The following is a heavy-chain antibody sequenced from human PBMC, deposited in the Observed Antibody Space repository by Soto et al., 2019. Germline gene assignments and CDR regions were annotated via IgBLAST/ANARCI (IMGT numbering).Heavy chain of an antibody. J-gene: IGHJ6*02. V-gene: IGHV1-8*01. CDR1: GYTFTSYD. D-gene: IGHD3-22*01. CDR2: MNPNSGNT. Sequence: ASVKVSCKASGYTFTSYDINWVRQATGQGLEWMGWMNPNSGNTGYAQKFQGRVTMTRNTSISTAYMELSSLRSEDTAVYYCARVAAYDSSGYYYAPPPYGMDVWGQGTTVTVSS. CDR3: ARVAAYDSSGYYYAPPPYGMDV.